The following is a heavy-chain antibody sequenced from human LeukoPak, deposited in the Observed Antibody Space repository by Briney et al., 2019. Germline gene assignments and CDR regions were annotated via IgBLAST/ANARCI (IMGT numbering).Heavy chain of an antibody. CDR3: ARHSRGYY. CDR1: GFKFSSDW. V-gene: IGHV3-7*01. Sequence: GGSLRLSCAASGFKFSSDWMSWVRQAPGKGLEWVANIKEDGSEKYYVDSVKGRFTISRDNAKNSLYLQMNSLRAEDTAVYYCARHSRGYYWGQGTLVTVSS. D-gene: IGHD3-22*01. CDR2: IKEDGSEK. J-gene: IGHJ4*02.